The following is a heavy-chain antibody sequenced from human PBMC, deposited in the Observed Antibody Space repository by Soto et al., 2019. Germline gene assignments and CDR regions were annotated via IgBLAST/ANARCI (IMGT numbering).Heavy chain of an antibody. CDR1: GYTFTNYG. CDR3: ARDRRALGTGLYYGMDV. D-gene: IGHD1-1*01. V-gene: IGHV1-18*04. Sequence: QVQLVQSGAEVKKPGASVKVSCKASGYTFTNYGISWVRQAPGQGLECMGWISGYNGNTNYAQKLQGRVTMTTDTSTYTAYMELRSLRSDDTAMYYCARDRRALGTGLYYGMDVWGQGTTVTVSS. CDR2: ISGYNGNT. J-gene: IGHJ6*02.